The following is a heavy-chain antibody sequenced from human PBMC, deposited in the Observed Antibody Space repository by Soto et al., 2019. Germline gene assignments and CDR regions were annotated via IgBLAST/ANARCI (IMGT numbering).Heavy chain of an antibody. CDR1: GLTLTDAW. Sequence: EVQLVESGGGLVKPGESLRLSCTASGLTLTDAWMKWVRQAPGKGLEWVGRLKSKTNGGTADYAAPVRGRFTILRDDSKNMLYLQMNSLKTEDTAVYYCAYSRDSRAVHVDSWGQGTLVTVSS. CDR3: AYSRDSRAVHVDS. V-gene: IGHV3-15*07. J-gene: IGHJ4*02. CDR2: LKSKTNGGTA. D-gene: IGHD3-22*01.